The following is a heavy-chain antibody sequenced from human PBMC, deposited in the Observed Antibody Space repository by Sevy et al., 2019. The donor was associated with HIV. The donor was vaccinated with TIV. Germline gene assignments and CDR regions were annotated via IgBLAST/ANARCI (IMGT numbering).Heavy chain of an antibody. Sequence: SETLSLTCNVSGGSISSSSYYWGWIRQPPGKGLEWRESFYSTGSTSYNPSLRSRVTVSADTSKNQFSLKLDSVSAADTAVYYCATPRASGWYEGTGGYFDLWGRGTLVTVSS. CDR1: GGSISSSSYY. V-gene: IGHV4-39*01. CDR3: ATPRASGWYEGTGGYFDL. J-gene: IGHJ2*01. D-gene: IGHD6-19*01. CDR2: FYSTGST.